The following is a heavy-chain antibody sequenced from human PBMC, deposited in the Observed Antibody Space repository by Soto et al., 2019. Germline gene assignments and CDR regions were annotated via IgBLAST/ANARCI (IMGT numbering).Heavy chain of an antibody. Sequence: EVQLLESGGGLVQPGGSLRLSCAASGFTFSSYAMSWVRQAPGKGLEWVSAISGSGGSTYYADSVKGRFTISRDNSKNTPYLERNSLRAEGTAVYYCAKGDFPFYYYRMDVWGQGTTVTVSS. J-gene: IGHJ6*02. CDR1: GFTFSSYA. CDR3: AKGDFPFYYYRMDV. D-gene: IGHD2-21*01. CDR2: ISGSGGST. V-gene: IGHV3-23*01.